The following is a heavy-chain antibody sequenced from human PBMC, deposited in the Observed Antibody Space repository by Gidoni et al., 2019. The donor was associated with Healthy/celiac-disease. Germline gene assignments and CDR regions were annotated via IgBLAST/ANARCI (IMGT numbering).Heavy chain of an antibody. CDR1: GFTFSSYA. J-gene: IGHJ4*02. CDR3: AKDGSYDSSGYYSSFDY. V-gene: IGHV3-23*01. D-gene: IGHD3-22*01. CDR2: ISGSGGST. Sequence: EVQLLESGGGLVQPGGSLRLSCAASGFTFSSYAMSWVRQAPGKGLEWVSAISGSGGSTYYADSVKGRFTISRDNSKNTLYLQMNSLRAEDTAVYYCAKDGSYDSSGYYSSFDYWGQGTLVTVSS.